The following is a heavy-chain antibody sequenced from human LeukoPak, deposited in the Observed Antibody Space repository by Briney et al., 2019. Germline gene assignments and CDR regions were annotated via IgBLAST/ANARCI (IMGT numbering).Heavy chain of an antibody. CDR3: ARMYDYGSGGATYFQR. CDR1: GGSISSSSYY. Sequence: SETLSLTCTVSGGSISSSSYYWGWIRQPPGKGLEWIGSIHHSGSTYYNPSLKSRVTMSVDTSKNQFSLKLSSVTAADTAVYYCARMYDYGSGGATYFQRWGQGTLVTVSS. V-gene: IGHV4-39*07. CDR2: IHHSGST. D-gene: IGHD3-10*01. J-gene: IGHJ1*01.